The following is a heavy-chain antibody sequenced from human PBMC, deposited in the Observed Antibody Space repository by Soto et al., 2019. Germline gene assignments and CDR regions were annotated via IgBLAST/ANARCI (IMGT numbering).Heavy chain of an antibody. Sequence: EVQLVESGGGLVQTGGSLRLSCAASGFTFNNYWMHWVRQAPGKGLVWVSRINGDGRTTNYADSVKGRFTISRDNAQNTLYLQMISLRAEDTAVYYCARGLYLKYGHDYWGQGTLVTVSS. V-gene: IGHV3-74*01. CDR2: INGDGRTT. CDR3: ARGLYLKYGHDY. J-gene: IGHJ4*02. D-gene: IGHD2-2*01. CDR1: GFTFNNYW.